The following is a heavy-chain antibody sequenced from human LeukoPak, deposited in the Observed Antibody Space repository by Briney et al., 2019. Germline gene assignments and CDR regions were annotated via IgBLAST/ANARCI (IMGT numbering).Heavy chain of an antibody. D-gene: IGHD2-8*02. V-gene: IGHV1-2*02. Sequence: ASVKVSCKASGYTFTGYYMHWVRQAPGQGLEWMGWINPNSGGTNHAQKFQGRVTMTRDTSISTAYMELSRLRSDDTAVYYCATWSPFVDFDYWGQGTLVTVSS. J-gene: IGHJ4*02. CDR1: GYTFTGYY. CDR3: ATWSPFVDFDY. CDR2: INPNSGGT.